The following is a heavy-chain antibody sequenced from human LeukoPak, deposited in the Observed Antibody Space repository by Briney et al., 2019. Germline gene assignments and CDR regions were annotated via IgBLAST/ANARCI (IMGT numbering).Heavy chain of an antibody. CDR3: LKDAWGRVAQFGDY. D-gene: IGHD6-13*01. CDR2: ISSYNGNT. J-gene: IGHJ4*02. V-gene: IGHV1-18*01. Sequence: ASVKVSCKHSGYTLTSYGISWVRQAPRQGLEWMGWISSYNGNTNYAQKLQGRVTLTTDTSTRTAHMELRSLRSYDTALHIFLKDAWGRVAQFGDYWGQGTLVTVCS. CDR1: GYTLTSYG.